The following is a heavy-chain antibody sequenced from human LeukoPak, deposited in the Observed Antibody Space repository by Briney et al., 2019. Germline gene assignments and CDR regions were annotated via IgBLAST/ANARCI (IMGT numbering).Heavy chain of an antibody. CDR3: ARVDLGVRFLEWLLWPFDY. V-gene: IGHV3-21*01. J-gene: IGHJ4*02. Sequence: GSLRLSCAASGFTFSNYTMNWVRQAPGKGLAWVASISSRSSYIFYADSVKGRFTISRDNAKNSLYLQMNSLRAEDTAVYYCARVDLGVRFLEWLLWPFDYWGQGTLVTVSS. CDR2: ISSRSSYI. CDR1: GFTFSNYT. D-gene: IGHD3-3*01.